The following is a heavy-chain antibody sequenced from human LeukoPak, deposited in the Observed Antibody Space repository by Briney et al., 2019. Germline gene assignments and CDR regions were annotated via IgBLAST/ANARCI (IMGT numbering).Heavy chain of an antibody. CDR2: ISSSNNYI. Sequence: GGCLRLSCAASGFTFSNYNMNWVRQAPGKGLEWVSSISSSNNYIYYADSVKGRFTISRDNAKNSLYLQMNSLRAEDTAVYYCARRSPNYYFDYWGQGTPVTVSS. CDR1: GFTFSNYN. V-gene: IGHV3-21*01. CDR3: ARRSPNYYFDY. J-gene: IGHJ4*02.